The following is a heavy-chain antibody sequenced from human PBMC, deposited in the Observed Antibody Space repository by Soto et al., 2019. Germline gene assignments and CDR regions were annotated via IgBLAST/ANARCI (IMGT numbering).Heavy chain of an antibody. V-gene: IGHV3-23*01. CDR1: GFTFSSYA. CDR2: ISGSGGST. D-gene: IGHD2-15*01. Sequence: GSLRLSCAASGFTFSSYAMSWVRQAPGKGLEWVSAISGSGGSTYYADSVKGRFTISRDNPKNTLYLQMNSLRAEDTAVYYCAKDPEPYCSGDSCRYATKYYYYGMDVWGQGTTVTVSS. CDR3: AKDPEPYCSGDSCRYATKYYYYGMDV. J-gene: IGHJ6*02.